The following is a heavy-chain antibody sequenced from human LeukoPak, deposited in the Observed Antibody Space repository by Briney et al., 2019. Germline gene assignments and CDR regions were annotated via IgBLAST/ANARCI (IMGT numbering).Heavy chain of an antibody. Sequence: GGSLRLSCAASGFTVSSNYMSWVRQAPGKGLEWVSVIYSGSSTYYADSVKGRFTISRDNSKNTLYLQMNSLRAEDTAVYYCARDLRGYFDYWGQGTLVTVSS. CDR1: GFTVSSNY. CDR3: ARDLRGYFDY. CDR2: IYSGSST. V-gene: IGHV3-53*01. J-gene: IGHJ4*02. D-gene: IGHD3-10*01.